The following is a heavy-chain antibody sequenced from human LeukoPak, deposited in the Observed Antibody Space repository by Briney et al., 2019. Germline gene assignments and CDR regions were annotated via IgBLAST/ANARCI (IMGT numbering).Heavy chain of an antibody. CDR3: AREGWLRPRFDY. Sequence: ASVKVSCKASGYTFTSYDINWVRQATGQGLGWMGWMNPNSGNTGYAQEVQGRVNMTRNNSISTAYMELSSLRSEDTAVYYCAREGWLRPRFDYWGQGTLVTVSS. D-gene: IGHD5-12*01. CDR2: MNPNSGNT. CDR1: GYTFTSYD. J-gene: IGHJ4*02. V-gene: IGHV1-8*01.